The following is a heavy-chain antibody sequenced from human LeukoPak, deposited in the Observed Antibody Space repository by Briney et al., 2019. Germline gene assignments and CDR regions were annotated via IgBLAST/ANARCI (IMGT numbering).Heavy chain of an antibody. V-gene: IGHV3-66*02. CDR3: AKWVVTAQQAYFDY. Sequence: GGSLTLSCAASGFTVSSKYMSWVRQAPGKGLEWVSVIYSGGSTYYADSVKGRFTISRDNSKNTLYLQMNSLRAEDTAVYYCAKWVVTAQQAYFDYWGQGTLVTVSS. D-gene: IGHD2-21*02. J-gene: IGHJ4*02. CDR2: IYSGGST. CDR1: GFTVSSKY.